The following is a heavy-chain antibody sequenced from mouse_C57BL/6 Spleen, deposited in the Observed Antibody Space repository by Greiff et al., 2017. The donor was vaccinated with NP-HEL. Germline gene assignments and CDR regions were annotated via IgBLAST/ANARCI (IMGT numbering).Heavy chain of an antibody. CDR1: GYTFTSYW. Sequence: QVQLQQSGAELAKPGASVKLSCKASGYTFTSYWMHWVKQRPGQGLEWIGYINPSSGYTKYNQKFKDKATLTADKSPSTAYMQLSSLTYEDSAVYYCANWDVFAYWGQGTLVTVSA. CDR3: ANWDVFAY. CDR2: INPSSGYT. J-gene: IGHJ3*01. D-gene: IGHD4-1*01. V-gene: IGHV1-7*01.